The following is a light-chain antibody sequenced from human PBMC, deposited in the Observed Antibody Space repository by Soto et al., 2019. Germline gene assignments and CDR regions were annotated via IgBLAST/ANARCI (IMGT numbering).Light chain of an antibody. CDR2: DVS. CDR3: SSYTSSSTLEV. J-gene: IGLJ1*01. V-gene: IGLV2-14*01. CDR1: SSDGGGYNY. Sequence: QSALTQPPSVSGSSGQSITISCTGTSSDGGGYNYVSWYQQHPGKAPKLMIYDVSNRPSGVSNRFSGSKSGNTASLTISGLQAEDEADYYCSSYTSSSTLEVFGTGTKVPVL.